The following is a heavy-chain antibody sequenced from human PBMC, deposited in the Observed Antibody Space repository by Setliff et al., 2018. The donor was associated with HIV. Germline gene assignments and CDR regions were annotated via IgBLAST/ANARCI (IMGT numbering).Heavy chain of an antibody. V-gene: IGHV3-7*03. J-gene: IGHJ5*02. CDR3: ASSIPKGVTPLDWFAP. D-gene: IGHD2-21*02. CDR1: GFTFSSYW. CDR2: IKEDGSEQ. Sequence: PGGSLRLSCAASGFTFSSYWMSWVRQAPGKGLEWVANIKEDGSEQYYVDSVKGRFTISRDNAKNSLYLQISSLRAEDTAVYYCASSIPKGVTPLDWFAPWGQGTLVTVSS.